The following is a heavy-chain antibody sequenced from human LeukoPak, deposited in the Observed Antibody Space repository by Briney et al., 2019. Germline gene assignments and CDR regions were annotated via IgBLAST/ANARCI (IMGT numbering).Heavy chain of an antibody. CDR2: ISAYNGNT. V-gene: IGHV1-18*01. CDR3: ARDGYSSGWYWYFDY. CDR1: GYTFTSYG. J-gene: IGHJ4*02. Sequence: ASVKVSCKASGYTFTSYGISWVRQAPGQGLEWMGWISAYNGNTNYAQKLQGRVTMTTDTSTSTAYMELRSLRSDDTAVYYCARDGYSSGWYWYFDYWGQGTLVTVSS. D-gene: IGHD6-19*01.